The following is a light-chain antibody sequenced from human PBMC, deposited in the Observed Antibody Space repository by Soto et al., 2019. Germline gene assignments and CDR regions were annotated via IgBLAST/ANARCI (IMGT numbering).Light chain of an antibody. CDR3: LLYSGDALNCV. CDR1: TGDVASGNY. CDR2: DTS. V-gene: IGLV7-46*01. J-gene: IGLJ2*01. Sequence: QAVVTQEPSPTGSPGETVTLTCGASTGDVASGNYPYWFQQKPGHAPRTMIYDTSKKHSWTPARFSGSILGGKAALTLSGVQPEAEDEYYCLLYSGDALNCVFGAGTKLTVL.